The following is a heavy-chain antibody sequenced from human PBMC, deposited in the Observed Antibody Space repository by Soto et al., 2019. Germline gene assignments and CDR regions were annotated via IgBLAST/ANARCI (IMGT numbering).Heavy chain of an antibody. CDR2: IYWDDDK. V-gene: IGHV2-5*02. CDR1: AFSLSTGGVG. D-gene: IGHD2-21*02. J-gene: IGHJ6*02. Sequence: QITLKESGPTLVKPTQTLTLTCTFSAFSLSTGGVGVGWIRQPPGKALEWLALIYWDDDKRYSPSLRSRLTITTDTYKNQVVLTMTNMHPVDTATYYCIQSRCGGDCLQSYASYYYYGMDVWGQGTTVTVSS. CDR3: IQSRCGGDCLQSYASYYYYGMDV.